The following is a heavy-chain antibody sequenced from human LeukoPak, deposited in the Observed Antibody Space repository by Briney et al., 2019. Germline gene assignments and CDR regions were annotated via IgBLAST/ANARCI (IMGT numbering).Heavy chain of an antibody. Sequence: ASVKVSCKASGYTFTSYGISWVRQAPGQGLEWMGWISAYNGNTNYAQKLQGRVTMTTDTSTSTAYMELRSLRSDDTAVYYCARGRRIVGATAQYYFDYWGQGTLVTVSS. D-gene: IGHD1-26*01. V-gene: IGHV1-18*01. CDR1: GYTFTSYG. CDR2: ISAYNGNT. CDR3: ARGRRIVGATAQYYFDY. J-gene: IGHJ4*02.